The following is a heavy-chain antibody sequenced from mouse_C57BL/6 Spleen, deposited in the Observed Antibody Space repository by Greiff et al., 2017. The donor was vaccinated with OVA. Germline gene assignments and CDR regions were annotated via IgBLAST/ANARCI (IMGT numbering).Heavy chain of an antibody. V-gene: IGHV5-17*01. CDR3: ARSYYSSSSHFDY. D-gene: IGHD1-1*01. J-gene: IGHJ2*01. CDR2: ISSGSSTI. Sequence: EVMLVESGGGLVKPGGSLKLSCAASGFTFSDYGMHWVRQAPEKGLEWVAYISSGSSTIYYADTVKGRFTISRDNAKNTLFLQMTSLRSEDTAMYYCARSYYSSSSHFDYWGQGTTLTVSS. CDR1: GFTFSDYG.